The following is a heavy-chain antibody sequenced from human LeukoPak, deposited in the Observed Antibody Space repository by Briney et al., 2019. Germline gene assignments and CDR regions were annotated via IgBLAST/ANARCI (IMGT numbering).Heavy chain of an antibody. V-gene: IGHV3-48*01. CDR1: GFAFSDYS. CDR2: ISSSDNTI. D-gene: IGHD4-23*01. J-gene: IGHJ3*02. CDR3: ARGLGGNSAAFDI. Sequence: PGGTLRLSCAASGFAFSDYSMNWVRQAPGKGLEWVSYISSSDNTIHYADSVKGRFTISRENSKNTLYLQMNSLRAEDTAVYYCARGLGGNSAAFDIWGQGTMVTVSS.